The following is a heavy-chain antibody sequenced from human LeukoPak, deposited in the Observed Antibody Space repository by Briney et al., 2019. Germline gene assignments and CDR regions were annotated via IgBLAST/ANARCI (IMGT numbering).Heavy chain of an antibody. Sequence: TFSXYAXSWVXQAPGKGLERVSSISCSGASTYYADSVKGRFTISRDNSKNTLYLQMNRLRAEDPAVYYCAKIGHLDVNEYWGQNPVVPVPS. V-gene: IGHV3-23*01. CDR2: ISCSGAST. CDR1: TFSXYA. CDR3: AKIGHLDVNEY. J-gene: IGHJ1*01. D-gene: IGHD3-16*01.